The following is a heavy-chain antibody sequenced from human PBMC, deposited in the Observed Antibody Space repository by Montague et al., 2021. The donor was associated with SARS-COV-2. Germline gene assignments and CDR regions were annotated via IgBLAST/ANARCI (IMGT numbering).Heavy chain of an antibody. J-gene: IGHJ5*02. V-gene: IGHV4-30-2*01. CDR1: GASISNGGYT. D-gene: IGHD3-10*01. CDR3: ARSMIRGGLNWFDP. CDR2: IYQSGTT. Sequence: TLSLTCAVSGASISNGGYTWSWIRRPPGKGLEWIGYIYQSGTTRYNPSLKSRVTVSVDKSKNQFSLQLTSVIAADTAIYFCARSMIRGGLNWFDPWGQGTRVTVSS.